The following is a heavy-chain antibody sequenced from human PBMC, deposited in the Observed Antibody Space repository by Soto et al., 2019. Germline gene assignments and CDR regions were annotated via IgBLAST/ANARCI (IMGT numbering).Heavy chain of an antibody. Sequence: ESGGGVVQPGTSLRLSCAASGFTFSSYGMHWVRQTPGKGLYWVAVIWYDGSNKYYADSVKGRFTISRDNSKNTLYLQVNSLRVEDTAVYYCARAYGDWRYFDYWGQGTLVTVSS. CDR3: ARAYGDWRYFDY. V-gene: IGHV3-33*01. J-gene: IGHJ4*02. D-gene: IGHD4-17*01. CDR1: GFTFSSYG. CDR2: IWYDGSNK.